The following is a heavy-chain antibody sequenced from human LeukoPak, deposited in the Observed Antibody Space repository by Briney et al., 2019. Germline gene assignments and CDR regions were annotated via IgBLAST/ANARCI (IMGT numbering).Heavy chain of an antibody. CDR3: ARAWIQLWLLDY. CDR2: IYYSGST. D-gene: IGHD5-18*01. V-gene: IGHV4-31*03. J-gene: IGHJ4*02. Sequence: SQTLSLTCTVSGGSISSGCYYWSWIRQHPGKGLEWIGYIYYSGSTYYNPSLKSRVTISVDTSKNQFSLKLSSVTAADTAVYYCARAWIQLWLLDYWGQGTLVTVSS. CDR1: GGSISSGCYY.